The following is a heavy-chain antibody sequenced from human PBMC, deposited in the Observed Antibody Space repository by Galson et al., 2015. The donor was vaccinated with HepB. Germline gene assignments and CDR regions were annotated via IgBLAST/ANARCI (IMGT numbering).Heavy chain of an antibody. V-gene: IGHV1-3*01. J-gene: IGHJ4*02. CDR1: GYTFTSYA. CDR2: INAGNGNT. Sequence: SVKVSCKASGYTFTSYAMHWVRQAPGQRLEWMGWINAGNGNTKYSQKFQGRVTITADESTSTAYMELSSLRSEDTAVYYCARAVRVGATTGVDYWGQGTLVTVSS. CDR3: ARAVRVGATTGVDY. D-gene: IGHD1-26*01.